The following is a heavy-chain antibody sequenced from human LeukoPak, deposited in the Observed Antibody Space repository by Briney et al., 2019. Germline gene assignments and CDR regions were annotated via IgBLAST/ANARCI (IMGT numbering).Heavy chain of an antibody. CDR3: ARGGGTGTNGLFYYYYGMDV. CDR1: GGSFSGYY. D-gene: IGHD1-7*01. J-gene: IGHJ6*02. Sequence: SETLSLTCAVYGGSFSGYYWSWIRQPPGKGLEWIGEINHSGSTNYNPSLKSRVTISVDTSKNQFSLKLSSVTAADTAVYYCARGGGTGTNGLFYYYYGMDVWGQGTTVTVSS. V-gene: IGHV4-34*01. CDR2: INHSGST.